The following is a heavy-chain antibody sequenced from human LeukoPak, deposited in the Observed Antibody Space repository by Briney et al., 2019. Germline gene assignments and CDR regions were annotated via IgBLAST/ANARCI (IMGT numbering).Heavy chain of an antibody. CDR3: ARGLGYSSTIGDY. CDR1: GGSISNSYY. CDR2: IYYSGST. V-gene: IGHV4-39*07. Sequence: PSETLSLTCTVSGGSISNSYYWGWIRQPPGKGLEWIGSIYYSGSTYYNPSLKSRVTISVDTSKNQFSLKLSSVTAADTAVYYCARGLGYSSTIGDYWGQGTLVTVSS. D-gene: IGHD6-13*01. J-gene: IGHJ4*02.